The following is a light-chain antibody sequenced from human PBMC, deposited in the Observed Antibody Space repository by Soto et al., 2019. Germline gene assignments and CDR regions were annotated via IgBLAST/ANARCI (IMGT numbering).Light chain of an antibody. CDR2: VNSDGSH. CDR1: SGHNNYA. CDR3: QTWGTGTDWV. J-gene: IGLJ3*02. V-gene: IGLV4-69*01. Sequence: QSVLTQSPSASASLGASVKLTCALSSGHNNYAIAWHQQQPEKGPRYLMMVNSDGSHRRGDGIPDRFSGSSSGAERSLTISSLQSEDEADYYCQTWGTGTDWVFGGGTKVTVL.